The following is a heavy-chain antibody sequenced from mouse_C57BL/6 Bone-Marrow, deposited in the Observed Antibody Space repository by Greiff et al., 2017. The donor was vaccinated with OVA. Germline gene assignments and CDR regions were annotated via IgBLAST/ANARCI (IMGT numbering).Heavy chain of an antibody. D-gene: IGHD3-2*02. Sequence: EVMLVESAGGLVQPGSSMKLSCTASGFTFSDYYMAWVRQVPKKGLEWVANINYDGSSTYYLDSLKSRFIISRDNAKNILYLQMSSLKSEDTATYYCARVGSVYYFDYWGQGTTLTVSS. CDR2: INYDGSST. V-gene: IGHV5-16*01. CDR1: GFTFSDYY. CDR3: ARVGSVYYFDY. J-gene: IGHJ2*01.